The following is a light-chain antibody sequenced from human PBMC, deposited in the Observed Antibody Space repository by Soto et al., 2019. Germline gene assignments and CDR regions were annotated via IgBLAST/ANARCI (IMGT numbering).Light chain of an antibody. CDR1: SSDVGSYNL. J-gene: IGLJ2*01. Sequence: QSALTQPASVSGSPGQSITISCTGTSSDVGSYNLVSWYQQHPGKAPKLMIYKGSNRPSGVCNRFSGSKSGNTASLTISGLQAEDEADYYCCSYAGSSTLVFGGGTKLTVL. CDR2: KGS. V-gene: IGLV2-23*01. CDR3: CSYAGSSTLV.